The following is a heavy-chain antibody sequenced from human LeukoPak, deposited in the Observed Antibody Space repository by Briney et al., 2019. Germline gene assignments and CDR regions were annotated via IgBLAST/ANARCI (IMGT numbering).Heavy chain of an antibody. CDR1: GFTFSNYW. V-gene: IGHV3-74*01. CDR3: ARTDAVAGPLDY. Sequence: GGSLRLSCAASGFTFSNYWMHWVRQAPGKGLVGVSRINSDGSSTSYADSVKGRFIISRDNAKNTLYLQMNSLRAEDTAVYYCARTDAVAGPLDYWGQGTLVTVSS. D-gene: IGHD6-19*01. J-gene: IGHJ4*02. CDR2: INSDGSST.